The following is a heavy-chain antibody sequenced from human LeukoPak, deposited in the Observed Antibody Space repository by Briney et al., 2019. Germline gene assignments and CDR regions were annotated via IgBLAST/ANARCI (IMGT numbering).Heavy chain of an antibody. CDR3: ARAIAAAEAFDI. J-gene: IGHJ3*02. V-gene: IGHV4-59*01. D-gene: IGHD6-13*01. CDR1: GGSISSYY. Sequence: SETLSLTCTVSGGSISSYYWSWIRQPPGKGLEWIGYIYYSGSTNYNPSLKSRVTVSVDTSKNQFSLKLSSVTAADTAVYYCARAIAAAEAFDIWGQGTMVTVSS. CDR2: IYYSGST.